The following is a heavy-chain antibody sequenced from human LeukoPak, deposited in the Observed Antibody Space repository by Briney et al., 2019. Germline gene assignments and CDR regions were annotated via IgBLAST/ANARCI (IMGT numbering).Heavy chain of an antibody. CDR3: ARDLDYSTGFDY. D-gene: IGHD4-11*01. Sequence: GGSLRLSCATSGFTFSSSTFGSYTMDWVRQAPGKGLEWVSSISSTGTYIYYTDSVKGRFTISRDIANSLLYLQMNSLRADDTAVYYCARDLDYSTGFDYWGQGTLVTVSS. V-gene: IGHV3-21*01. J-gene: IGHJ4*02. CDR2: ISSTGTYI. CDR1: GFTFSSSTFGSYT.